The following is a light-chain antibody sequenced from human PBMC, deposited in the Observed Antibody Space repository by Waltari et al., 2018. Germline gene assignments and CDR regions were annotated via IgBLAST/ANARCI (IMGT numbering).Light chain of an antibody. V-gene: IGKV2-30*01. CDR1: EGLVYSDGNTY. J-gene: IGKJ2*01. CDR3: MQVTHWPYT. Sequence: DVVLTQSPLSLPVTLGQPAAISCSSSEGLVYSDGNTYLSWFHQRPGQSPRRLIYQVSNRDSGVTDRFAGSGSGTNFILQISRVRAEDLGVYYCMQVTHWPYTFGQGTKLES. CDR2: QVS.